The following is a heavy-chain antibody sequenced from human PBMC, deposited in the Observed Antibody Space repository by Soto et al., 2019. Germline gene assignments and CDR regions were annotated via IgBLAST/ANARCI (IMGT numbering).Heavy chain of an antibody. D-gene: IGHD3-10*01. V-gene: IGHV3-23*01. CDR3: ARESSPITVVRGVVDY. CDR1: GFTFSSYA. J-gene: IGHJ4*02. Sequence: EVQLLESGGGLVQPGGSLRLYCAASGFTFSSYAMNWIRQAPGKGLEWVSSITGTGGSTYNADSVKGRFTISRDNSKNTLYLQMSSLRAEDTAIYYCARESSPITVVRGVVDYWGQGTLVTVSP. CDR2: ITGTGGST.